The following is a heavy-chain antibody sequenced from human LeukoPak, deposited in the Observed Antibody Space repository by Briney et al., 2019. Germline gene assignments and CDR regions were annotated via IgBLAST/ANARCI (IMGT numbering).Heavy chain of an antibody. J-gene: IGHJ5*02. V-gene: IGHV1-69*05. D-gene: IGHD2-2*01. CDR3: ARAPLVVVPAAHNWFDP. Sequence: ASVKVSCKASGGTFSSYAISWVRQAPGQGLEWMGRIIPIFGTANHAQKFQGRVTITTDESTSTAYMELSSLRSEDTAVYCCARAPLVVVPAAHNWFDPWGQGTLVTVSS. CDR1: GGTFSSYA. CDR2: IIPIFGTA.